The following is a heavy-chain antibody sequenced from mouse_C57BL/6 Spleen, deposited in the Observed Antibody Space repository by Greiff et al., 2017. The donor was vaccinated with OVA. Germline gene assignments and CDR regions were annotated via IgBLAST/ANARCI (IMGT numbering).Heavy chain of an antibody. V-gene: IGHV1-82*01. CDR2: IYPGDGAT. CDR1: GYAFRSSW. J-gene: IGHJ3*01. D-gene: IGHD2-4*01. CDR3: VDYDGLAY. Sequence: QVQLQQSGPELVKPGASVKISCKASGYAFRSSWMNWVKQRPGKGLEWIGRIYPGDGATNYNGKFKGKATLTADKSSTTAYMQLSSLTSEDSAVYFCVDYDGLAYWGQGTLVTVSA.